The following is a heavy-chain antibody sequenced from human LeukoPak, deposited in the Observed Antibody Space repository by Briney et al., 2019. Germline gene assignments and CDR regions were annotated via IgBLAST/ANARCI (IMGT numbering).Heavy chain of an antibody. D-gene: IGHD1-26*01. J-gene: IGHJ6*02. V-gene: IGHV4-39*07. Sequence: SETLSLTCTVSGASISSSSHYWGWIRQPPGKGLEWIGEINHSGSTNYNPSLKSRVTISVDTSKNQFSLKLSSVTAANTAVYYCATWDYYYYYGMDVWGQGTTVTVSS. CDR1: GASISSSSHY. CDR3: ATWDYYYYYGMDV. CDR2: INHSGST.